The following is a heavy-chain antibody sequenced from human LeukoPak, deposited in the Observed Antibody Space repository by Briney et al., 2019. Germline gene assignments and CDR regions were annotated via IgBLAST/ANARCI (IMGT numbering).Heavy chain of an antibody. CDR2: INPNSGGT. V-gene: IGHV1-2*04. CDR1: GYTFTGYY. Sequence: ASVKVSCKAPGYTFTGYYMHWVRQAPGQGLEWMGWINPNSGGTNYAQKFQGWVTMTRDTSISTAYMELSRLGSDDTGVYYCARGDYEILTVYSYDAFDSWGQGRMVTASS. J-gene: IGHJ3*02. D-gene: IGHD3-9*01. CDR3: ARGDYEILTVYSYDAFDS.